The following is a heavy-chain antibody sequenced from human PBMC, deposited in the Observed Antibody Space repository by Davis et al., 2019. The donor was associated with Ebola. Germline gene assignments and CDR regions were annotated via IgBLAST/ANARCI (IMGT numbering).Heavy chain of an antibody. CDR2: INHSGST. V-gene: IGHV4-34*01. D-gene: IGHD3-9*01. Sequence: SETLSLTCAVYGGSFSGYYWSWIRQPPGKGLEWIGEINHSGSTNYNPSLKSRVTISVDTSKNQFSLKLSSVTAADTAVYYCARADYDILTAHFDYWGQGTLDTVSS. J-gene: IGHJ4*02. CDR1: GGSFSGYY. CDR3: ARADYDILTAHFDY.